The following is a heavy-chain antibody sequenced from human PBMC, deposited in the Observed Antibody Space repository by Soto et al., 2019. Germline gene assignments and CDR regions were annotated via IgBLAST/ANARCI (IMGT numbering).Heavy chain of an antibody. D-gene: IGHD2-15*01. Sequence: GGSLRLSCVGSGFIFGNYAMSWVRQAPGKGLEWVSSITGIDGRTYYADSVKGRFTISRDNPKNTLYLQMNNLRAEDTAMFYCAKDRGPYCSGGICYPPSWFDPWGQGTLVTVS. V-gene: IGHV3-23*01. J-gene: IGHJ5*02. CDR2: ITGIDGRT. CDR3: AKDRGPYCSGGICYPPSWFDP. CDR1: GFIFGNYA.